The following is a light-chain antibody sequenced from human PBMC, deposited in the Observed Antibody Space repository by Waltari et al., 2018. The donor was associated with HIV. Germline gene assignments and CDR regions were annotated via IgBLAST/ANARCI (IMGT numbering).Light chain of an antibody. V-gene: IGKV2-28*01. CDR1: QSLLHSNGYNY. J-gene: IGKJ3*01. Sequence: DIVMTQSPLSLPVTPGEPASISCRSSQSLLHSNGYNYLDWYLQEPGQSPQLLICLGSIRAAGVPDRFSGSGSGTDFTLKISRVEAEDVGVYYCREAIQTALGTSGPGTKVD. CDR2: LGS. CDR3: REAIQTALGT.